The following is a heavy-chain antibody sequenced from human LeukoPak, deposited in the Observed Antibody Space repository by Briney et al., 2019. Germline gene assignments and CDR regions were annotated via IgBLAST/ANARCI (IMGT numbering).Heavy chain of an antibody. Sequence: ASVKFSCKASGYTFTSYGISWVRQAPGQGLEWTGWISAYNGNTNYAQKLQGRVTMTTDTSTSTAYMELRSLRSDDTAVYYCARRAGYDFWSGWVDPWGQGTLVTVSS. D-gene: IGHD3-3*01. CDR3: ARRAGYDFWSGWVDP. V-gene: IGHV1-18*01. J-gene: IGHJ5*02. CDR2: ISAYNGNT. CDR1: GYTFTSYG.